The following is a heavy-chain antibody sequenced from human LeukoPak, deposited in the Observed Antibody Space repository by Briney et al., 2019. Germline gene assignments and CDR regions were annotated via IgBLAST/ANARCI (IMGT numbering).Heavy chain of an antibody. CDR2: ISGSGGST. CDR1: GFTFSSYA. D-gene: IGHD3-3*01. Sequence: HPGGSLRLSCAASGFTFSSYAMSWVRQAPGKGLEWVSAISGSGGSTYYADSVKGRFTISRDNSKNTLYLQMNSLRAEDTAVYYCAKHPRATYYDFWSGYQYNWFDPWGQGTLVTVSS. V-gene: IGHV3-23*01. J-gene: IGHJ5*02. CDR3: AKHPRATYYDFWSGYQYNWFDP.